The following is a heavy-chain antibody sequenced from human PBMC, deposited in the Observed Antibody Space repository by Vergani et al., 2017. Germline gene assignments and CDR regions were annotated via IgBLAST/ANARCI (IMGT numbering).Heavy chain of an antibody. V-gene: IGHV4-34*02. CDR1: GESFSSFY. J-gene: IGHJ4*02. Sequence: QVQLQQWGAGVVKPSGTLSLTCAVFGESFSSFYWSWIRQPPGKGLEWIGRIYYSGSTYYNPSLKSRVTISVDTSKNQFSLKLSSVTAADTAVYYCASPGAGIAAAGTSFFTWWDQGTLVTVSS. D-gene: IGHD6-13*01. CDR3: ASPGAGIAAAGTSFFTW. CDR2: IYYSGST.